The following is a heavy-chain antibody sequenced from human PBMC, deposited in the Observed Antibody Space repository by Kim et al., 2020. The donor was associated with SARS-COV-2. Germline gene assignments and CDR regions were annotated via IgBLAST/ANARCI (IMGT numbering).Heavy chain of an antibody. CDR1: GFTFSSYG. J-gene: IGHJ4*02. CDR3: AKGQMYSSSSGAPLMFDY. CDR2: ISYDGSNK. V-gene: IGHV3-30*18. D-gene: IGHD6-6*01. Sequence: GGSLRLSCAASGFTFSSYGMHWVRQAPGKGLEWVAVISYDGSNKYYADSVKGRFTISRDNSKNTLYLQMNSLRAEDTAVYYCAKGQMYSSSSGAPLMFDYWGQGTLVTVSS.